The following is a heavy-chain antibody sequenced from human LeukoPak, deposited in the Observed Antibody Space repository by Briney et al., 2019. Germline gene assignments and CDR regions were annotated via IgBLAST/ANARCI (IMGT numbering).Heavy chain of an antibody. CDR3: ARAGSFRQWLTV. Sequence: SETLSLTCTVSGGSISSYYWSWIRQPPGKGLEWIGYIYYSGSTDYNPSLKSRVTISVDTSTNQFSLQLSSVTAADTAVYYCARAGSFRQWLTVWGQGTLVTVSS. CDR2: IYYSGST. V-gene: IGHV4-59*01. CDR1: GGSISSYY. J-gene: IGHJ4*02. D-gene: IGHD6-19*01.